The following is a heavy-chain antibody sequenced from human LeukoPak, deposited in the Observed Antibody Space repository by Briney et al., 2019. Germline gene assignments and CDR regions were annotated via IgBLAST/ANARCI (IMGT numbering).Heavy chain of an antibody. J-gene: IGHJ4*02. D-gene: IGHD4-17*01. Sequence: ASVKVSCKASGYTFTGYYMHWVRQAPGQGLEWMGWISAYNGNTNYAQKLQGRVTMTTDTSTSTAYMELRSLRSDDTAVYYCARCEDYGDYVWYFDYWGQGTLVTVSS. V-gene: IGHV1-18*04. CDR3: ARCEDYGDYVWYFDY. CDR1: GYTFTGYY. CDR2: ISAYNGNT.